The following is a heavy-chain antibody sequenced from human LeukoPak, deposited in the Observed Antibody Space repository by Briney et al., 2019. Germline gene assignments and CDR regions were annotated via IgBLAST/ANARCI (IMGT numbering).Heavy chain of an antibody. D-gene: IGHD1-26*01. CDR1: GFSFSSYW. CDR3: ASVQYDGTYSHAFDI. V-gene: IGHV3-74*01. CDR2: IRTDGGTK. Sequence: GGSLRLSCEGSGFSFSSYWMHWVRQAPGKGLAWVSRIRTDGGTKYYADSVKGRFTVSRDNSKNTLYLQMDSLRAEDTAVYYCASVQYDGTYSHAFDIWGQGTKVTVSS. J-gene: IGHJ3*02.